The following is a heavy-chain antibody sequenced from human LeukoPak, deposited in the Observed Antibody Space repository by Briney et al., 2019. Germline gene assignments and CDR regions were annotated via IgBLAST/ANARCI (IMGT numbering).Heavy chain of an antibody. J-gene: IGHJ4*02. CDR1: GGSFSGYY. V-gene: IGHV4-4*07. Sequence: PSETLSLTCAVYGGSFSGYYWSWIRQPAGKGLEWIGRIYTSGSTNYNPSLKSRVTISVDTSKNQFSLKLSSVTAADTAVYYCARDNDYYGSGSYSTHYFDYWGQGTLVTVSS. CDR2: IYTSGST. D-gene: IGHD3-10*01. CDR3: ARDNDYYGSGSYSTHYFDY.